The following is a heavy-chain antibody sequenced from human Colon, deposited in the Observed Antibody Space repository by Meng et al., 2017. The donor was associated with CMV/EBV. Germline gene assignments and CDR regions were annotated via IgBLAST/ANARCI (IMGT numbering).Heavy chain of an antibody. CDR1: GFTFDDYA. D-gene: IGHD3-3*01. J-gene: IGHJ4*02. CDR3: VKGVSVFGVVPDH. CDR2: ISWNSGSI. V-gene: IGHV3-9*01. Sequence: SLKISCAASGFTFDDYAMHWVRQAPGKGLEWVSGISWNSGSIGYADSVKGRFTISRDNAKNTLYLQMNSLRADDTAIYYCVKGVSVFGVVPDHWGQGTLVTVSS.